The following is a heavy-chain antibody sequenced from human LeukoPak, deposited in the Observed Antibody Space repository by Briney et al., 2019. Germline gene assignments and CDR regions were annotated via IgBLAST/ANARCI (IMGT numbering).Heavy chain of an antibody. CDR1: GFTFSSYS. V-gene: IGHV3-21*01. J-gene: IGHJ4*02. CDR3: ARDLRLGSSSSH. Sequence: GGSLRLSCAASGFTFSSYSMNWVRRAPGKGLEWVSSISSSSSYIYYADSVKGRFTISRDNAKNSLYLQMNSLRAEDTAVYYCARDLRLGSSSSHWGQGTLVTVSS. CDR2: ISSSSSYI. D-gene: IGHD6-13*01.